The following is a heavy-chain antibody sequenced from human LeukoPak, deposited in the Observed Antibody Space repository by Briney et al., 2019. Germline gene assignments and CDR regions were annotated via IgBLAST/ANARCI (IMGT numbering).Heavy chain of an antibody. J-gene: IGHJ4*02. CDR2: ISGSGGST. D-gene: IGHD5-18*01. Sequence: SGGSLRLSCAASGFTFSNYAMSWVRQAPGKGLEWVSAISGSGGSTYYADSVKGRFTISRDNSKNTLYLQMNSLRAEDTAVYYCAREHRGYSYGYSYYFDYWGQGTLVTVSS. CDR3: AREHRGYSYGYSYYFDY. V-gene: IGHV3-23*01. CDR1: GFTFSNYA.